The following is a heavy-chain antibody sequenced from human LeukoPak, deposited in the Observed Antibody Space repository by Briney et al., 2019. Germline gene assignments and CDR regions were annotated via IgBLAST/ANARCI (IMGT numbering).Heavy chain of an antibody. D-gene: IGHD6-13*01. Sequence: PGKSLRLSCAASGFTFSRYGMHWVRQAPGKGLEWVAVIWYDGSNKYYADSVKGRFTISRDNSKNTLYLQMNSVRAEDTAVYYCARDLGRQQLIHNWFDPWGQGTLVTVSS. CDR2: IWYDGSNK. CDR1: GFTFSRYG. V-gene: IGHV3-33*01. J-gene: IGHJ5*02. CDR3: ARDLGRQQLIHNWFDP.